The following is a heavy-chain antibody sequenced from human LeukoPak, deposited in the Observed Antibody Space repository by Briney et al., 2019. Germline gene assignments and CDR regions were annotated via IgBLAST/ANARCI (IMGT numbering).Heavy chain of an antibody. CDR3: ATSSLGWGPDAFDI. D-gene: IGHD6-19*01. CDR1: GFTVCGKY. V-gene: IGHV3-53*01. J-gene: IGHJ3*02. Sequence: GGSLRLSCAASGFTVCGKYMSWVRQAPGKGLEWVSVLYSDGRTDSADSVKGRFTISRDNSKNMLYLQMNSLRAEDTAVYYCATSSLGWGPDAFDIWGQGTMVTVPS. CDR2: LYSDGRT.